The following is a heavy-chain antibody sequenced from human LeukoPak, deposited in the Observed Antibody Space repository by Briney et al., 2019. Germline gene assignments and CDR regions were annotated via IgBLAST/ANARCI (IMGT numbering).Heavy chain of an antibody. V-gene: IGHV3-23*01. D-gene: IGHD4-23*01. J-gene: IGHJ4*02. Sequence: PGGSLRLSCAASGFTFSSYAMSWVRQAPGKGLEWVSAISGSGGSTYYADSVKGRFTISRDNSKNTLYLQMNSLRAEDTAVYYCARHPNPWAGGPYGYWGQGTLVTVSS. CDR3: ARHPNPWAGGPYGY. CDR2: ISGSGGST. CDR1: GFTFSSYA.